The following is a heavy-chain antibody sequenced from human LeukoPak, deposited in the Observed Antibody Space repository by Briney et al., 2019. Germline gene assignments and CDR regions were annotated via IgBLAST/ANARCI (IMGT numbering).Heavy chain of an antibody. Sequence: SVKVSCKASGGTFSSYAISWVRQAPGQGLEWMGRIIPIFGTANYAQKFQGRVTITTNESTSTAYMELSSLRSEDTAVYYCARVGRPLAPDYWGQGTLVTVSS. CDR2: IIPIFGTA. D-gene: IGHD1-1*01. J-gene: IGHJ4*02. CDR1: GGTFSSYA. CDR3: ARVGRPLAPDY. V-gene: IGHV1-69*05.